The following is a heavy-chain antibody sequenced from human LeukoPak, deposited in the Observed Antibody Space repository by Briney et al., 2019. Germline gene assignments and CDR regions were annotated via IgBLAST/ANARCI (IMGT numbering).Heavy chain of an antibody. CDR2: IYPGDSDT. V-gene: IGHV5-51*01. CDR3: ARHPRVCSSTSCYFDY. CDR1: GYSFTSYW. D-gene: IGHD2-2*01. Sequence: GESLKISCKGSGYSFTSYWIGWVRQMPGKGLEWMGIIYPGDSDTRYSPSFQGQVTISADKSISTAYLQWSSLKASDTAMYYCARHPRVCSSTSCYFDYWGQGTLVTVSS. J-gene: IGHJ4*02.